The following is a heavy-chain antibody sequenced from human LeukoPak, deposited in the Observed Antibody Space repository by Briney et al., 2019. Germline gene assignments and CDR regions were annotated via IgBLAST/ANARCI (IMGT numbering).Heavy chain of an antibody. CDR2: INPSGGST. V-gene: IGHV1-46*01. J-gene: IGHJ4*02. Sequence: ASVKVSCKASGYTFTRYYMHWVRRAPGQGLEWMGIINPSGGSTSYAQKFQGRVTMTRDTSTSTVYMELSGLRSEDTAVYYCAREFKGPGIAPLTAVGLSYWGQETLVTVSS. CDR3: AREFKGPGIAPLTAVGLSY. D-gene: IGHD6-13*01. CDR1: GYTFTRYY.